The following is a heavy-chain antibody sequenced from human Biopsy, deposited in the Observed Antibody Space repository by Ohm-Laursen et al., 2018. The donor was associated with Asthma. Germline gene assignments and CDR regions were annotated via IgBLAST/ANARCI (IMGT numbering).Heavy chain of an antibody. CDR3: AKDPRIYGDNVAGMDV. CDR2: IRSDGTTK. CDR1: RFSFSAFG. J-gene: IGHJ6*02. D-gene: IGHD4-17*01. Sequence: SLRLSCTASRFSFSAFGMHWVRQAPGKGLEWVAHIRSDGTTKYYADSVKGRFTISSDNSKSTLYLQMDSLRVEDTAVYYCAKDPRIYGDNVAGMDVWGQGTAVNVSS. V-gene: IGHV3-30*02.